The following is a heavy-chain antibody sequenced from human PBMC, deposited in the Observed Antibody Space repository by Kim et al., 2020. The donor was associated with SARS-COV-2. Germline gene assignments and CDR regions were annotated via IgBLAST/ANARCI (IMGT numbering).Heavy chain of an antibody. CDR3: ARDRVFRHYDFWGSLEYYFDY. CDR1: GFTFSSYW. Sequence: GGSLRLSCAASGFTFSSYWMSWVRQAPGKGLEWVANIKQDGSEKYYVDSVKGRFTISRYNAKNSLYLQMNSLRAEDTAVYYCARDRVFRHYDFWGSLEYYFDYWGQGTLVTVSS. J-gene: IGHJ4*02. V-gene: IGHV3-7*01. CDR2: IKQDGSEK. D-gene: IGHD3-3*01.